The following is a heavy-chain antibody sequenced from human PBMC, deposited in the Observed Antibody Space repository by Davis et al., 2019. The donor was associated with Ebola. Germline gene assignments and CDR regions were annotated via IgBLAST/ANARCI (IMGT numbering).Heavy chain of an antibody. D-gene: IGHD1-26*01. CDR3: AKDQNGGGSYYLYYYYGMDV. CDR1: GFTFSSYG. Sequence: PGGSLRLSCAASGFTFSSYGMHWVRQAPGKGLEWVAVISYDGSNKYYADSVKGRFTISRDNSKNTLYLQMNSLRAEDTAVYYCAKDQNGGGSYYLYYYYGMDVWGQGTTVTVPS. V-gene: IGHV3-30*18. J-gene: IGHJ6*02. CDR2: ISYDGSNK.